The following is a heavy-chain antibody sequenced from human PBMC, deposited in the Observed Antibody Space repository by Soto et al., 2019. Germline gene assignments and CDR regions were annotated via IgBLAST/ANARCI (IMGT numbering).Heavy chain of an antibody. CDR3: TTDTGYSSSWSYYYGMDV. D-gene: IGHD6-13*01. CDR1: GFTFSNAW. V-gene: IGHV3-15*07. J-gene: IGHJ6*02. Sequence: GGSLRLSCAASGFTFSNAWMNWVRQAPGKGLEWVGRIKSKTDGGTTDYAAPVKGRFTISRDDSKNTLYLQMNSLKTEDTAVYYCTTDTGYSSSWSYYYGMDVWGQGTTVTVSS. CDR2: IKSKTDGGTT.